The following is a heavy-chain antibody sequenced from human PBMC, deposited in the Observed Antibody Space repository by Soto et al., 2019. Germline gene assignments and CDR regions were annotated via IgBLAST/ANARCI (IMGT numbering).Heavy chain of an antibody. CDR3: ARAHNEGYCSGGSCYSYDY. CDR1: GGTFSSYT. CDR2: IIPILGIA. D-gene: IGHD2-15*01. Sequence: QVQLVQSGAEVKKPGSSVKVSCKASGGTFSSYTISWVRQAPGQGLEWMGRIIPILGIANYAQKFQGRVTITADKSTGTAYMEMSSLRSEDTAVYYCARAHNEGYCSGGSCYSYDYWGQGTLVNVSS. V-gene: IGHV1-69*02. J-gene: IGHJ4*02.